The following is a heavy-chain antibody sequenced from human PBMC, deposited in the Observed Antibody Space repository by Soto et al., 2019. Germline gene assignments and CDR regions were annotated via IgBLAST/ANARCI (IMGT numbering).Heavy chain of an antibody. D-gene: IGHD6-19*01. V-gene: IGHV1-2*04. CDR3: ASRNSSGWYSDY. CDR2: INPNSGGT. Sequence: ASVKVSCKASGYTFTGYYIHWVRQAPGQGLEWMGWINPNSGGTNYAQKFQGWVTMTRDTSISTAYMELCRLKSEDTAVYYCASRNSSGWYSDYWGQGGLVTVSS. J-gene: IGHJ4*02. CDR1: GYTFTGYY.